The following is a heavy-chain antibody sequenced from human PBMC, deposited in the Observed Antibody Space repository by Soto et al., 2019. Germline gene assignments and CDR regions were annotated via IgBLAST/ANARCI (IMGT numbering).Heavy chain of an antibody. J-gene: IGHJ4*02. D-gene: IGHD2-2*01. V-gene: IGHV1-8*01. Sequence: QVQLVQSGAEVKKPGASVKVSCRTSGYSFISNDITWVRQATGQGLEWMGWMNANSGDTAYAQRFQGRVTMTRNTSINTAYMELSGLTSDDTAVYYCARDSTSPDYWGQGTLVTVSS. CDR2: MNANSGDT. CDR3: ARDSTSPDY. CDR1: GYSFISND.